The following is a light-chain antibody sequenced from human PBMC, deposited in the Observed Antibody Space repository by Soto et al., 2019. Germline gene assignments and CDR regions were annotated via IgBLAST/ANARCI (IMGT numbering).Light chain of an antibody. J-gene: IGKJ2*01. Sequence: IVLTQSPGTLSLSPGERATLSCRASQSVSSSDLAWYQQKPGQAPRLLIYSASSRATGIPDRFSGSGSGTDFTLTISRLEPEDFAVYYCQHLDIFGQGTKLEIK. V-gene: IGKV3-20*01. CDR2: SAS. CDR1: QSVSSSD. CDR3: QHLDI.